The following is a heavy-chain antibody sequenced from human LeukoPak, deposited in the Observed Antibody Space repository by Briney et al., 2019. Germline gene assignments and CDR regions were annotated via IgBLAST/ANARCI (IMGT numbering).Heavy chain of an antibody. Sequence: SETLSLTCAVSGGSISSSNWWSWVRQPPGKGLEWIGEIYHSGSTNYNPSLKSRVTISVDTSKNQFSLKLSSVTAADTAVYYCARDRKNDYGGNSNWFDPWGQGTLVTVSS. CDR2: IYHSGST. CDR1: GGSISSSNW. CDR3: ARDRKNDYGGNSNWFDP. J-gene: IGHJ5*02. D-gene: IGHD4-23*01. V-gene: IGHV4-4*02.